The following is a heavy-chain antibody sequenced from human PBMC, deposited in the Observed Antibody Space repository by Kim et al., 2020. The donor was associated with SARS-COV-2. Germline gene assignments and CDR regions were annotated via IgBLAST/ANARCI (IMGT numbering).Heavy chain of an antibody. CDR3: TRSPVGIGPHDW. Sequence: EYTASVKGRFTIARHVAKNSLFLQMNSLKTEDTAVYYCTRSPVGIGPHDWWGQGTLVTVSS. J-gene: IGHJ4*02. D-gene: IGHD1-26*01. V-gene: IGHV3-72*01.